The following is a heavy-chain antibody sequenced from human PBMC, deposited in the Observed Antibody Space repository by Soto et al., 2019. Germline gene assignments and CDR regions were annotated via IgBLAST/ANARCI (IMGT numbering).Heavy chain of an antibody. J-gene: IGHJ1*01. CDR1: GFTFSNYW. CDR3: ARWSDSSGYSFYFQH. D-gene: IGHD3-22*01. CDR2: IKQDGSEK. V-gene: IGHV3-7*03. Sequence: GGSLRLSCAASGFTFSNYWMSWVRQAPGKGLEWVANIKQDGSEKYYVDSVKGRFTISRDNAKNSLYLQMNSLRAEDTAVYYCARWSDSSGYSFYFQHWGQGTLVTVSS.